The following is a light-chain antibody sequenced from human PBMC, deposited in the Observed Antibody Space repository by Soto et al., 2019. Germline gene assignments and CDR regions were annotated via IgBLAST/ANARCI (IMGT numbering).Light chain of an antibody. CDR2: DAS. V-gene: IGKV1-33*01. CDR3: QQFQSFPLT. CDR1: QVIRDY. Sequence: DIQMTQSPSSLSASVGDRVTITCQASQVIRDYLNWYQHKPGKAPKLLIYDASVLETGVPSRFSGSGSGTHFTLTISGLRPEDIATYYCQQFQSFPLTFGGGTRIQIK. J-gene: IGKJ4*01.